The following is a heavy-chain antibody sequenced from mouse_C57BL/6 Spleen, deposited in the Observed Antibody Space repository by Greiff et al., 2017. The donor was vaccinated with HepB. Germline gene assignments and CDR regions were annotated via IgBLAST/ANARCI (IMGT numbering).Heavy chain of an antibody. CDR1: GYSITSGYD. V-gene: IGHV3-1*01. CDR3: ARGFDY. J-gene: IGHJ2*01. Sequence: EVMLVESGPGMVKPSQSLSLTCTVTGYSITSGYDWHWIRHFPGNNLEWMGYISYSGSTNYNPSLKSRISITHDTSKNHFFLKLNSVTTEDTATYYCARGFDYWGQGTTLTVSS. CDR2: ISYSGST.